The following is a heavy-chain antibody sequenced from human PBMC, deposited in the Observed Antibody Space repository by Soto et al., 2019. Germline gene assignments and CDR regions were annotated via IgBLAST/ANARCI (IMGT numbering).Heavy chain of an antibody. CDR2: IYWNDDK. J-gene: IGHJ2*01. CDR3: AHRGDDYDYVWGSYRHYWYFDL. Sequence: QITLKESGPTLVKPTQTLTLTCTFSGFSLSTSGVGVGWIRQPPGKAMEWLALIYWNDDKRYSPSLKSSLTITKDTSKNQVDLTMTNMDPVDTATYYCAHRGDDYDYVWGSYRHYWYFDLLGRGTLVTFSS. D-gene: IGHD3-16*02. V-gene: IGHV2-5*01. CDR1: GFSLSTSGVG.